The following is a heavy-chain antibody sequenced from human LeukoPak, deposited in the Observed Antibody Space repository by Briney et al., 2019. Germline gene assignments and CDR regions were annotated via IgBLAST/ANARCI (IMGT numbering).Heavy chain of an antibody. J-gene: IGHJ4*02. V-gene: IGHV1-2*02. CDR2: INPNSGGT. Sequence: ASVKVSCKASGYTFTGYYMHWVRQAPGQGLEWMGWINPNSGGTNYAQKFQGRVTMTRDTSISTAYMELSRLRADDTAVYYCASSNYYDSGGYYYDYWGQGTLVTVSS. CDR1: GYTFTGYY. CDR3: ASSNYYDSGGYYYDY. D-gene: IGHD3-22*01.